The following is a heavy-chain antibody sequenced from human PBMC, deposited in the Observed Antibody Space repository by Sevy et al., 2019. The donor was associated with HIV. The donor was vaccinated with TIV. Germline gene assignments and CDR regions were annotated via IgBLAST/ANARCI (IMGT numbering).Heavy chain of an antibody. V-gene: IGHV6-1*01. Sequence: SQTLSLTCAISGDSVSSNSAAWNWIRQSPSRGLEWLGKTYYRSKWHNHHAVSVRSRITIKPDTSKNQFSLQLKSVTPEDTAVYYCAREGDYYDSSGYFDYWGQGTLVTSPQ. CDR1: GDSVSSNSAA. CDR2: TYYRSKWHN. CDR3: AREGDYYDSSGYFDY. D-gene: IGHD3-22*01. J-gene: IGHJ4*02.